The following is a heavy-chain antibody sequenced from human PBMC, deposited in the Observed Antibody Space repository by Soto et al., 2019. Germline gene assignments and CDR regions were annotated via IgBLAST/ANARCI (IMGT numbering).Heavy chain of an antibody. D-gene: IGHD6-6*01. V-gene: IGHV4-61*01. CDR3: ARTDSSSRPLFDY. J-gene: IGHJ4*02. CDR2: IDYSGST. Sequence: SETLSLTCTVSGGSVSSGTNYWRWIRQSPGKGLEWIGYIDYSGSTNYNPSLKSRVTISVDTSKNQFSLKLRSVTAADTAVYYCARTDSSSRPLFDYWGQGTLVTVSS. CDR1: GGSVSSGTNY.